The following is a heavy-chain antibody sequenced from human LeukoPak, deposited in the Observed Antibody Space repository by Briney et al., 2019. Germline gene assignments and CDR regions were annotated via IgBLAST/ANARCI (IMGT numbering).Heavy chain of an antibody. CDR3: AAKQWLAPPPDS. D-gene: IGHD6-19*01. Sequence: GGSLRLSCAASGFTFSKYWRLWVRQAPGKGLESVSRINTDGTVTTYADSVKGRFTVSSDTADHTMFLQMNSVRDEDTAVYYCAAKQWLAPPPDSWGQGTPVTVSS. CDR1: GFTFSKYW. CDR2: INTDGTVT. J-gene: IGHJ4*02. V-gene: IGHV3-74*01.